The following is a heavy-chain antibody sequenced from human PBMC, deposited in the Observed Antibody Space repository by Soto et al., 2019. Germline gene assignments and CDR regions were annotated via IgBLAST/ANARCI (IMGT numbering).Heavy chain of an antibody. Sequence: EVQLVESGGGLVQPGASLRLSCAASGVTVSNKYMTWVHQAPGKGLEWVSLIYSGGDTYYADSVKGRFTISRDNSKNTLYLQMNSLRVEDTAVYYCAKGTGGDNWGQGTLVAVSS. CDR3: AKGTGGDN. J-gene: IGHJ4*02. CDR1: GVTVSNKY. CDR2: IYSGGDT. V-gene: IGHV3-66*01. D-gene: IGHD2-2*01.